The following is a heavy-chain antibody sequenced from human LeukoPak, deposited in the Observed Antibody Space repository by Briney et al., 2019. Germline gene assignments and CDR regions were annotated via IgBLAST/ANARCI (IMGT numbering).Heavy chain of an antibody. CDR2: INPSGGST. V-gene: IGHV1-46*01. CDR3: ARDRSAAVFGVVRRNKVGTLDV. CDR1: GYTFTSYY. Sequence: ASVKVPCKASGYTFTSYYMHWVRQAPGQGLEWMGIINPSGGSTSYAQKFQGRVTMTRDMSTSTVYMGLSSLRSEDTAVYYCARDRSAAVFGVVRRNKVGTLDVWGKGTTVIVSS. D-gene: IGHD3-3*01. J-gene: IGHJ6*04.